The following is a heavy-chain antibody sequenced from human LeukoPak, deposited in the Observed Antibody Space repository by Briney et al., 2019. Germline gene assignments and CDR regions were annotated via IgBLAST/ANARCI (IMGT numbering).Heavy chain of an antibody. CDR1: GGSFSGYY. V-gene: IGHV4-34*01. Sequence: SETLSLTCAVYGGSFSGYYWSWIRQPPGKGLEWIGEINHSGSTNYNPSLKSRVTISVGTSKNQFSLKLSSVTAADTAVYYCARVRYYGSGSYYRFDYWGQGTLVTVSS. D-gene: IGHD3-10*01. J-gene: IGHJ4*02. CDR2: INHSGST. CDR3: ARVRYYGSGSYYRFDY.